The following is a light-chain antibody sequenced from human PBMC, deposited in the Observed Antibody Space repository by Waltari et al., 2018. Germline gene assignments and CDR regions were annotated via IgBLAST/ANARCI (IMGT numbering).Light chain of an antibody. Sequence: QSVLTQPPSVSAAPGQRVNISCSGGRSNIGNNYLSWYRQFPGTAPKLLNSDNTDRPSGIPGRFSGSKAGTSATLDITGLQAGDEADYYCGTWDSSLSGAVFGGGTHLTVL. V-gene: IGLV1-51*01. J-gene: IGLJ7*01. CDR3: GTWDSSLSGAV. CDR2: DNT. CDR1: RSNIGNNY.